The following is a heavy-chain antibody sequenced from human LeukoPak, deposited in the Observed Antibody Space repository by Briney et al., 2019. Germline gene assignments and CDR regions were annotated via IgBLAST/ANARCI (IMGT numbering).Heavy chain of an antibody. J-gene: IGHJ3*02. Sequence: SETLSLTCTVSGGSISSYYWSWIRQPAGKGLEWIGRIYTSGSTNYNPSLKSRVTMSVDTSKNQFSLKLSSVTAADTAVYYCARSPRPSWELRFAFDIWGQGTMVTVSS. CDR3: ARSPRPSWELRFAFDI. V-gene: IGHV4-4*07. CDR2: IYTSGST. D-gene: IGHD1-26*01. CDR1: GGSISSYY.